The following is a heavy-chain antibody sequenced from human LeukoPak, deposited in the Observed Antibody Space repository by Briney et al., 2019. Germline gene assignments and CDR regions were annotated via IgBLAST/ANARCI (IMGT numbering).Heavy chain of an antibody. CDR3: ARHDCSSTSCYRVVGYFGLDV. J-gene: IGHJ6*02. Sequence: SETLPLTCSVSGGSINNSPSFWGWIRQSPEKGLEWIGSIYYNGVAYYNPSLKSRVTISVDTSRNHFSLTLNSVTASDTAVYYCARHDCSSTSCYRVVGYFGLDVWGQGTTVTVSS. CDR2: IYYNGVA. D-gene: IGHD2-2*02. CDR1: GGSINNSPSF. V-gene: IGHV4-39*01.